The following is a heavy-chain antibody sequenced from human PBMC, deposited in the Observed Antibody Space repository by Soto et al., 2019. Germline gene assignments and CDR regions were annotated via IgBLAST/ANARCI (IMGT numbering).Heavy chain of an antibody. CDR1: VLTFDDYA. D-gene: IGHD5-12*01. Sequence: GGSLRLSCAASVLTFDDYAMHWVRQAPGKGLEWVSGISWNSGSIGYADSVKGRFTISRDNAKNSLYLQMNSLRAEDTALYYCAKDSGYAFDYWGQGTLVTVSS. V-gene: IGHV3-9*01. CDR2: ISWNSGSI. CDR3: AKDSGYAFDY. J-gene: IGHJ4*02.